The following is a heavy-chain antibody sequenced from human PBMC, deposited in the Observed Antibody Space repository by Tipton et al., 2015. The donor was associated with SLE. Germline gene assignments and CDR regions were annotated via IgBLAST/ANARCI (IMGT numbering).Heavy chain of an antibody. J-gene: IGHJ4*02. Sequence: QLVQSGAEVKKPGESLKISCKGSGYSFTTYWIGWVRQMPGKGLEWMGIIYPGDSDTRYSPSFQGQVTISADKSIATAYLQWGSLKASDTALYYCAISSGSYYGEFDYWGQGTLVTVSS. D-gene: IGHD1-26*01. V-gene: IGHV5-51*03. CDR1: GYSFTTYW. CDR2: IYPGDSDT. CDR3: AISSGSYYGEFDY.